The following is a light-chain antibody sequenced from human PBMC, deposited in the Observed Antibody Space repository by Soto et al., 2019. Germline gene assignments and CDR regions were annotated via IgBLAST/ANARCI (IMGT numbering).Light chain of an antibody. Sequence: IQLTQSPSTLSASVGDRVTITCRASPAIASFLAWYQQKPGTAPKLLIYGASTLKSGVPSRFSGSRSGTDYTLTIASLQAEDFATYDCQQLNGSPWTFGQGTKGEIK. CDR1: PAIASF. CDR3: QQLNGSPWT. J-gene: IGKJ1*01. V-gene: IGKV1-9*01. CDR2: GAS.